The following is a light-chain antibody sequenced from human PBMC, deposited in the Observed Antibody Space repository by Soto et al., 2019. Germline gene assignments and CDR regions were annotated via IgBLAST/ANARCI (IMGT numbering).Light chain of an antibody. V-gene: IGKV3-11*01. CDR1: QSVSTY. CDR3: QQRSNWQIT. Sequence: EIVMTQSPATLSLSPGESATLSCRASQSVSTYLAWYQQKPGQAPRLLIYDASNRVTGTPARFRGSGSGTDFTLTISSLEPDDFAVYYCQQRSNWQITFGQGTRLEIK. J-gene: IGKJ5*01. CDR2: DAS.